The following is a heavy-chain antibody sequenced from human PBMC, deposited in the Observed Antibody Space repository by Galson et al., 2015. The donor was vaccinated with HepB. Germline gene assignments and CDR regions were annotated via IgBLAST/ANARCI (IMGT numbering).Heavy chain of an antibody. CDR1: GFTFSSNY. Sequence: SLRLSCAASGFTFSSNYMSWVRQAPGKGLEWVSVINTGGTAFYADSVKGRFTISRDNSKSTLYLQMDTLRVDDTAVYYCARARNYASPYFFDYWDQGTLVTVSS. D-gene: IGHD1-7*01. V-gene: IGHV3-53*01. CDR3: ARARNYASPYFFDY. CDR2: INTGGTA. J-gene: IGHJ4*02.